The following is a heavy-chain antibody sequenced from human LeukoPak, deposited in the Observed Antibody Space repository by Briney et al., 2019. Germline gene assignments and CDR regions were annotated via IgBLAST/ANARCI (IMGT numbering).Heavy chain of an antibody. J-gene: IGHJ2*01. Sequence: PSETLSLTCTVSGVSINSHYWSWIRQPPGKGLEWIGFIYDSGSANYKSSLKSRVTMTVDTSKNQFSLKLNSVTAADTAVYYCARVEVPRDINDWYFDLWGRGTLVTVSS. V-gene: IGHV4-59*11. D-gene: IGHD2-15*01. CDR3: ARVEVPRDINDWYFDL. CDR1: GVSINSHY. CDR2: IYDSGSA.